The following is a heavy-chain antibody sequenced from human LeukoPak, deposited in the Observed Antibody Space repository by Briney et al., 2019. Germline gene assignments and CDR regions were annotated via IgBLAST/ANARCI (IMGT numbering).Heavy chain of an antibody. V-gene: IGHV4-59*08. CDR2: IYYSGST. D-gene: IGHD3-10*01. CDR3: ARHFYGSGKYGMDV. Sequence: SETLSLTCTVSGGSISCYYWSWIRQPPGKGLGWIGYIYYSGSTNYNPSLKSRVTISVDTSKNQFSLKLSSVTAADTAVYYCARHFYGSGKYGMDVWGQGTTVTVSS. CDR1: GGSISCYY. J-gene: IGHJ6*02.